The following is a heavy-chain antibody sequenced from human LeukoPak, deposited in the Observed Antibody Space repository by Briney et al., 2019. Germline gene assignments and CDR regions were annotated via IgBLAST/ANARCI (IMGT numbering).Heavy chain of an antibody. CDR3: VSARSSVAGHGNGY. J-gene: IGHJ4*02. CDR2: INSDGSST. Sequence: PGGSLRLSCAASGFTFSSHWMHWVRQAPGKGLVWVSRINSDGSSTSYADSVKGRFTISRDNAKNTLYLQMNSLRAEDTAVYYCVSARSSVAGHGNGYWGQGTLVTVSS. D-gene: IGHD6-19*01. V-gene: IGHV3-74*01. CDR1: GFTFSSHW.